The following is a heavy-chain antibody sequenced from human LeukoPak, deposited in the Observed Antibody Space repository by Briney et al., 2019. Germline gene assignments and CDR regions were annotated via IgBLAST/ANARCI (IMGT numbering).Heavy chain of an antibody. CDR1: GYTFTGYY. V-gene: IGHV1-2*02. CDR3: AREGQRYDYVWGSQNYNWFDP. D-gene: IGHD3-16*01. Sequence: ASVKVSCKASGYTFTGYYMHRVRQAPGQGLEWMGWINPNSGGTNYAQKFQGRVTMTRDTSISTAYMELSRLRSDDTAVYYCAREGQRYDYVWGSQNYNWFDPWGQGTLVTVSS. CDR2: INPNSGGT. J-gene: IGHJ5*02.